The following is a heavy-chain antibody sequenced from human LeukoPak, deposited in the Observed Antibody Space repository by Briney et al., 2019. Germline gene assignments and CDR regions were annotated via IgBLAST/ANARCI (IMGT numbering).Heavy chain of an antibody. CDR1: GFTFSSYG. CDR2: IWYDGSNK. J-gene: IGHJ6*04. D-gene: IGHD2/OR15-2a*01. V-gene: IGHV3-33*01. Sequence: GGSLRLSCAASGFTFSSYGMHWVRRAPGKGLEWVAVIWYDGSNKYYADSVKGRFTISRDNSKNTLYLQMNSLRAEDTAVYYCARNLNRYYYGMDVWGKGTTVTVSS. CDR3: ARNLNRYYYGMDV.